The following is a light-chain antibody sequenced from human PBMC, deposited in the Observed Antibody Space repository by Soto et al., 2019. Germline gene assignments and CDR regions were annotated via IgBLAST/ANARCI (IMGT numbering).Light chain of an antibody. CDR1: QSVSSSY. CDR2: GAS. Sequence: EIVLTQSPCTLSLSPGERATLSCRASQSVSSSYLAWYQQKPGQAPRLLIYGASSRATGIPDRFSGSGSGTDFTLTITSLQSEDFAVYYCHQYHLWPWTFGQGTKVDIK. J-gene: IGKJ1*01. CDR3: HQYHLWPWT. V-gene: IGKV3-20*01.